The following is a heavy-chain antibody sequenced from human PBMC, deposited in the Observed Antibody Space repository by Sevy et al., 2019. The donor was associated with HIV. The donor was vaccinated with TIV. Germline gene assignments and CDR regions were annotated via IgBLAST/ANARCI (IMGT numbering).Heavy chain of an antibody. CDR1: GFTFSNAW. V-gene: IGHV3-15*01. D-gene: IGHD1-26*01. CDR3: TTFFWELPY. CDR2: IKSKTDGGTT. Sequence: GGSLRLSCAASGFTFSNAWMSWVRQAPGKGLEWVGHIKSKTDGGTTDYAAPVKGRFTISRDDSKNTLYLQMNSLKTEDTAVYYCTTFFWELPYWGQGTLVTVSS. J-gene: IGHJ4*02.